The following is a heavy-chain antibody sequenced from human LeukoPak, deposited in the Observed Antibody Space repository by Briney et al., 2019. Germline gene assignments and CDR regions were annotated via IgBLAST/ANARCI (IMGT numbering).Heavy chain of an antibody. V-gene: IGHV4-59*08. Sequence: PSETLSLTCTVSGGSISGYYWSWIRQPPGKGLEWIAYIYLSGSTNYNPSLKSRVTISMDASKNQFSLNLSSVTAADTAVYFCARFSSSWLDYWGQGILVTVSS. D-gene: IGHD6-13*01. CDR3: ARFSSSWLDY. CDR2: IYLSGST. J-gene: IGHJ4*02. CDR1: GGSISGYY.